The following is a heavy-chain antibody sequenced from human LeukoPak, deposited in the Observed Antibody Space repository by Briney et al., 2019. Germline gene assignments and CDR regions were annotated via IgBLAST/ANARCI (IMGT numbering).Heavy chain of an antibody. J-gene: IGHJ4*02. CDR2: ISGSGGST. Sequence: PGGSLRLSCAASGFTFSSYAMSWVRQAPGKGLEWVSAISGSGGSTYYADSVKGRFTISRDNSKNTLYLQMNSLRAEDTAVYYCAKSMFTYYDFWSGRPAPGYWGQGTLVTVSS. V-gene: IGHV3-23*01. D-gene: IGHD3-3*01. CDR3: AKSMFTYYDFWSGRPAPGY. CDR1: GFTFSSYA.